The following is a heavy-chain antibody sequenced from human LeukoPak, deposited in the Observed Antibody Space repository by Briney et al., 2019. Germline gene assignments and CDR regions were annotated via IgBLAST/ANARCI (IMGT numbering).Heavy chain of an antibody. V-gene: IGHV3-48*03. CDR2: ISSSGSTI. D-gene: IGHD5-18*01. CDR3: AREGGYSYGHTYYYYYYGMDV. CDR1: GFTFSSYE. J-gene: IGHJ6*04. Sequence: GGSLGLSCAASGFTFSSYEMNWVRQAPGKGLEWVSYISSSGSTIYYADSVKGRFTISRDNAKNSLYLQMNSLRAEDTAVYYCAREGGYSYGHTYYYYYYGMDVWGKGTTVTVSS.